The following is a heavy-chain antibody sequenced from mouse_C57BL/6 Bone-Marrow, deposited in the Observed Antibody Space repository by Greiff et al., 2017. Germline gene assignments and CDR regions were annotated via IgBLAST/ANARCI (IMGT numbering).Heavy chain of an antibody. CDR2: INPGSGGT. D-gene: IGHD2-2*01. V-gene: IGHV1-54*01. Sequence: QVQLQQSGAELVRPGTSVKVSCKASGYAFTNYLIEWVKQRPGQGLEWIGVINPGSGGTNYNEKFKGKATLTAYKSSSTAYMQLSSLTSEDSAVYFCAREGLRRGLAYWGQGTLVTVSA. CDR1: GYAFTNYL. CDR3: AREGLRRGLAY. J-gene: IGHJ3*01.